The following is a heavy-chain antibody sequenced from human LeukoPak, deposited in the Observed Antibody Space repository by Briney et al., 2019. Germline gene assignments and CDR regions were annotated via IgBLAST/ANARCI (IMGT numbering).Heavy chain of an antibody. CDR3: ARPVRRGYSSDAFDI. V-gene: IGHV3-21*04. Sequence: GGSLRLSCAASGFTFSSYSMNWVRQAPGKGLEWVSSISSSSSYIYYADSVKGRFTISRDNAKNSLYLQMNSLRAEDTAVYYCARPVRRGYSSDAFDIWGQGTMVTVSS. CDR2: ISSSSSYI. D-gene: IGHD5-18*01. J-gene: IGHJ3*02. CDR1: GFTFSSYS.